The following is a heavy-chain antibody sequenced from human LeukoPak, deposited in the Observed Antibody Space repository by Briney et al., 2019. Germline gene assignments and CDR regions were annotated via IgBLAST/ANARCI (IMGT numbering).Heavy chain of an antibody. D-gene: IGHD3-22*01. CDR3: ARDSIGGNYYDSSGSFDC. V-gene: IGHV3-66*01. CDR1: GFTVSSNY. Sequence: GGSLRLSCAASGFTVSSNYMSWVRQAPGKGLEWVSVIYSGGSTYYADSVKGRFTISRDNSKNTLYLQMNSLRAEDTAVYYCARDSIGGNYYDSSGSFDCWGQGTLVTVSS. J-gene: IGHJ4*01. CDR2: IYSGGST.